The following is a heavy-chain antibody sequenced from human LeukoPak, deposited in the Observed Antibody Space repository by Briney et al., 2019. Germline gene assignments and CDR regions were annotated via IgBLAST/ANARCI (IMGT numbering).Heavy chain of an antibody. V-gene: IGHV3-30*02. J-gene: IGHJ3*02. Sequence: PGGSLRLSCAASGFTFSSYGMHWVRQAPGKGLEWVAFIRYDGSNKYYADSVKGRFTISRDNSKNTLYLQMNSLRAEDTAVYYCAKDLAVPAATEIWGQGTMVTVSS. CDR1: GFTFSSYG. CDR2: IRYDGSNK. CDR3: AKDLAVPAATEI. D-gene: IGHD2-2*01.